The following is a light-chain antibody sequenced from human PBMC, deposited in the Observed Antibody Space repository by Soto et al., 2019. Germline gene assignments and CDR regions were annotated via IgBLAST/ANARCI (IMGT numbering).Light chain of an antibody. CDR1: SSNIGNNF. CDR3: AAWDDSLSGVV. CDR2: SHN. V-gene: IGLV1-47*02. J-gene: IGLJ2*01. Sequence: QSVLTQPPSTSGTPGQRVTISCSGSSSNIGNNFVFWYQHLPGTAPKLLIYSHNQRPSGVPDRFSGPTSGTSASLAISGLRSEDEADYYCAAWDDSLSGVVFGGGTKLTVL.